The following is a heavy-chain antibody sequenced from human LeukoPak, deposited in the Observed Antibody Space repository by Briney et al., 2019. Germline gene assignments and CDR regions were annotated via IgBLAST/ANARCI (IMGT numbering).Heavy chain of an antibody. D-gene: IGHD1-26*01. V-gene: IGHV1-58*01. CDR2: IVVGSGNT. CDR1: GFTFTSSA. Sequence: ASVKVSCKASGFTFTSSAVQWVRQARGQRLEWIGWIVVGSGNTNYAQKFQERVTITRDMSTSTAYMELSSLRSEDTAVYYCARAPGIVGATGVYYFDYWGQGTLVTVSS. CDR3: ARAPGIVGATGVYYFDY. J-gene: IGHJ4*02.